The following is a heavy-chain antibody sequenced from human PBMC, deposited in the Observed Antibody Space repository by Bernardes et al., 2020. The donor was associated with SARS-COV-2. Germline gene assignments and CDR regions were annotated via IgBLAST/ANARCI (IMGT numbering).Heavy chain of an antibody. Sequence: ASVKVSCKASAYTLTSYHIHWVRQAPGQGLEWMGTFNPSGGSTTYAQKFQGRVTMTTDNSKNTLYLEMNSLRAEDTAAYYCARYSSDGDCSSTSCYNYGMDVWGQGTTVTVSS. D-gene: IGHD2-2*02. CDR3: ARYSSDGDCSSTSCYNYGMDV. CDR2: FNPSGGST. V-gene: IGHV1-46*01. J-gene: IGHJ6*02. CDR1: AYTLTSYH.